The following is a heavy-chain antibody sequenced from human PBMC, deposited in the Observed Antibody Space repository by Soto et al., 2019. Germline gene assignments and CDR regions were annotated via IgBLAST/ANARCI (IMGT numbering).Heavy chain of an antibody. Sequence: QVQLVQSGAEVKKPGSSVKVSGKASGGTFSSYTISWVRQAPGQGLEWMGRIIPILGIANYAQKFQGRVTNTADKSTSTAYMELSSLRSEDTAVYYGAGGLAGTRHFDYWGQGTLVTVSS. CDR2: IIPILGIA. CDR1: GGTFSSYT. J-gene: IGHJ4*02. D-gene: IGHD6-19*01. CDR3: AGGLAGTRHFDY. V-gene: IGHV1-69*02.